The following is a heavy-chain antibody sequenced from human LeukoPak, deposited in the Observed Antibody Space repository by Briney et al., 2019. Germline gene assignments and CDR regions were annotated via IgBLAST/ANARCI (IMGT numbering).Heavy chain of an antibody. J-gene: IGHJ3*02. Sequence: SETLSLTCAVTGGSFSGFYGSWLRQPPGKGLEWIGEINHRERSTYNPSLESRVSTSVDTSKNQFSLTLSSVTAADTSVYYCARQLYWDGTDIWGQGTMVIVSS. CDR2: INHRERS. V-gene: IGHV4-34*01. CDR1: GGSFSGFY. CDR3: ARQLYWDGTDI. D-gene: IGHD1-26*01.